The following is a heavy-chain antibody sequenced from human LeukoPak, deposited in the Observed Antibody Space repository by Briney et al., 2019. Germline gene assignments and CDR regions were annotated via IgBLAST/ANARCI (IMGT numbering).Heavy chain of an antibody. Sequence: ASVKVSCKAAGFTFTAYHMHWVRQAPGQGLEWMGWINPNSGGTNYAQKFQGRVTMTRDTSISTAYMELSGLRSDDTAVYYCARGPHWDPHFDYWGQGTLVTVSS. CDR1: GFTFTAYH. J-gene: IGHJ4*02. V-gene: IGHV1-2*02. CDR2: INPNSGGT. CDR3: ARGPHWDPHFDY. D-gene: IGHD7-27*01.